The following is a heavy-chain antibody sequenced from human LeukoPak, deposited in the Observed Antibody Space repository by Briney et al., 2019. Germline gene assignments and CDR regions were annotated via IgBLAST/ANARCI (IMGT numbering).Heavy chain of an antibody. Sequence: PGGSLRLSCAASGFTFSSYWMHWVRQAPGKGLVWVSHIEGDGSSTTYADSVKGRFTISRDNAKNTLYLQMNSLRAEDTAVYYCTRDLDYGGRSNFDYWGQGTLVTVSS. CDR2: IEGDGSST. CDR3: TRDLDYGGRSNFDY. V-gene: IGHV3-74*01. J-gene: IGHJ4*02. CDR1: GFTFSSYW. D-gene: IGHD4-23*01.